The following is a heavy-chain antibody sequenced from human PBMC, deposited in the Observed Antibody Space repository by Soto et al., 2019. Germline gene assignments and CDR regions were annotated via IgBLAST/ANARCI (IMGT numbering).Heavy chain of an antibody. CDR3: ARWVGGSMSDNSGKYDS. CDR2: VSYDGSQK. D-gene: IGHD3-22*01. CDR1: GFTFSRNG. V-gene: IGHV3-30*03. J-gene: IGHJ5*01. Sequence: QVQLGESGGGVVQPGTSLRLTCAGSGFTFSRNGMHWVRQAPGKGLEWVALVSYDGSQKYYVDSVKGRFTISRDNSENTLYQQMNRLRPEDTAVYYCARWVGGSMSDNSGKYDSWGQGTLVTVSS.